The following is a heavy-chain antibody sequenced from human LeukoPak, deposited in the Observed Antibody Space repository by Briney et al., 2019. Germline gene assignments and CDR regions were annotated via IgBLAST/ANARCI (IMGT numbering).Heavy chain of an antibody. CDR3: AKWNGYADY. Sequence: PGGSLRLSCAASGFSFSSYWMSWVRQAPGKGLEWVSGVSGTGTNTFYLDSVKGRFTISRDNSKNTVYLQMNSLRAEVSALYYCAKWNGYADYWGRGTLVTVSS. CDR1: GFSFSSYW. D-gene: IGHD5-12*01. CDR2: VSGTGTNT. J-gene: IGHJ4*02. V-gene: IGHV3-23*01.